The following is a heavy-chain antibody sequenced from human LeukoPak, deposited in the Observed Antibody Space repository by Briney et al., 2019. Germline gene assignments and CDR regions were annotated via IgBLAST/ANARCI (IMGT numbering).Heavy chain of an antibody. CDR2: ISGYNGYT. Sequence: ASVKVSCKASGYILTGYGLSWVRQAPGQGLEWMGWISGYNGYTNYAQKVQDRVTMTTDTSTSTAYMELRSLRTDDTAVYYCARDSVYLRSGGSWLGGWFDPWGQGTLVTVSS. J-gene: IGHJ5*02. CDR1: GYILTGYG. CDR3: ARDSVYLRSGGSWLGGWFDP. V-gene: IGHV1-18*01. D-gene: IGHD2-15*01.